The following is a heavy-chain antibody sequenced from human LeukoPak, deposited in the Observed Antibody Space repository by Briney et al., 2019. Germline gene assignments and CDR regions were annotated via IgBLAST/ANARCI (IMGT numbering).Heavy chain of an antibody. Sequence: SVKVSCKASGGTFSSYAISWVRQAPGQGLEWMRGIIPIFCTANYAQKFQGRVTITADESTSTAYMELSSLRSEDTAVYYCARYPDNWNYADINWFDPWGQGNLVTVSS. J-gene: IGHJ5*02. CDR2: IIPIFCTA. V-gene: IGHV1-69*01. CDR3: ARYPDNWNYADINWFDP. CDR1: GGTFSSYA. D-gene: IGHD1-7*01.